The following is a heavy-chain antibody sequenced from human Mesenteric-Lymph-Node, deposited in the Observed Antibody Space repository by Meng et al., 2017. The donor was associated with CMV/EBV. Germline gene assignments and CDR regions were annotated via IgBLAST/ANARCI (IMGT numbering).Heavy chain of an antibody. CDR3: ARDLAVAGTGDY. V-gene: IGHV4-4*02. J-gene: IGHJ4*02. CDR2: IYHSGST. CDR1: GGSLSSSTW. Sequence: CAVAGGSLSSSTWWSWVRQPPGKGLEWIREIYHSGSTDYNPSLKSRVTISVDKSKNQFSLKLSSVTAADTAVYYCARDLAVAGTGDYWGQGTLVTVSS. D-gene: IGHD6-19*01.